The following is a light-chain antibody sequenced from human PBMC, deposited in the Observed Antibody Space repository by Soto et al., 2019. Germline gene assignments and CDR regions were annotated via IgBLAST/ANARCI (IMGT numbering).Light chain of an antibody. CDR3: QQVNDYPIT. V-gene: IGKV1-9*01. Sequence: DIQMTQSPSSLSAPVGDRVTITCRASQGINSYLAWYQQKPGRAPKLLIYPASTLQSGVPSRFSGSGSGTEFTLTISSLQPEDFATYHCQQVNDYPITFGQGTRLEI. CDR2: PAS. CDR1: QGINSY. J-gene: IGKJ5*01.